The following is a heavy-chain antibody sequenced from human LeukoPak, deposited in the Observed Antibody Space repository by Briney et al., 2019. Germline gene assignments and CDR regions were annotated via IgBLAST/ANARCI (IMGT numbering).Heavy chain of an antibody. CDR2: INRSGGT. Sequence: SETLSLTCAVYGGSFSGHYWSWIRQPPGKGLEWVGEINRSGGTVYNPSLKSRVTISADTTKKQFSLKLSSVTAADTAVNYCAESDSSQIPDHWGQGTLVTVSS. CDR1: GGSFSGHY. CDR3: AESDSSQIPDH. V-gene: IGHV4-34*01. D-gene: IGHD2-15*01. J-gene: IGHJ4*02.